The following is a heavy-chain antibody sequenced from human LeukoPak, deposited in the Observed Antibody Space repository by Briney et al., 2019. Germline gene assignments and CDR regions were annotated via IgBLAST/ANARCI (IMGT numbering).Heavy chain of an antibody. V-gene: IGHV1-69*01. CDR1: GGTFSSYA. CDR3: ARDRIEYYDFWSGYFYYYYGMDV. CDR2: IIPIFGTA. J-gene: IGHJ6*02. Sequence: ASVKVSCKASGGTFSSYAISWVRQAPGQGLEWMGGIIPIFGTANYAQKFQGRVTITADESTSTAYMELSSLRSEDTAVYYFARDRIEYYDFWSGYFYYYYGMDVWGQGTTVTVSS. D-gene: IGHD3-3*01.